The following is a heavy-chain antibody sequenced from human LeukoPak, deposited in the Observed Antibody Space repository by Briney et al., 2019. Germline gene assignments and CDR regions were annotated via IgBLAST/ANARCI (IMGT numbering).Heavy chain of an antibody. CDR1: GFTVSSNY. V-gene: IGHV3-53*01. Sequence: PGGSLRLSCAASGFTVSSNYMSWVRQAPGKGLEWVSVIYSGANTKYANSVKGRFTISGDNSKNTLYLQMNSLRAEDTAMYFCVRGVANFYESSGYQNWGQGTLVTVSS. J-gene: IGHJ4*02. CDR2: IYSGANT. CDR3: VRGVANFYESSGYQN. D-gene: IGHD3-22*01.